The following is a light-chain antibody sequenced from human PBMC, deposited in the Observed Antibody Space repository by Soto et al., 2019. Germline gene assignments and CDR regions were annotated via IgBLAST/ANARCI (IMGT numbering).Light chain of an antibody. Sequence: EIVLTQSPGTLALSPGERATLSCRASQSVSNSYLAWYQQKPGQAPRLLIYGASSRATGIPGRFIGSGSGTDFTLTISRLEPEDFAVYYCQQYGRSPFAFGHGTKVDIK. J-gene: IGKJ3*01. CDR3: QQYGRSPFA. CDR2: GAS. CDR1: QSVSNSY. V-gene: IGKV3-20*01.